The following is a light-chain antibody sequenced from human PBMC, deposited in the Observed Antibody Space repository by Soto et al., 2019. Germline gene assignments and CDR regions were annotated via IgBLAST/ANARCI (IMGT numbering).Light chain of an antibody. CDR3: QQYSSYPYT. V-gene: IGKV1-5*03. J-gene: IGKJ2*01. CDR1: QTVSVW. CDR2: KSS. Sequence: DIPMTQSPSTLSASVGDGVTIACRASQTVSVWLTWYQQKPGKAPKLLLYKSSILESGVPSRFSGNGSETDFTLTISSLQPDDIGTYYCQQYSSYPYTFCQGTKLEIK.